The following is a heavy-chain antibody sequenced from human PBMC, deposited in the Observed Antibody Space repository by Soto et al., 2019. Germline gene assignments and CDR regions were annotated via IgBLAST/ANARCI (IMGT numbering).Heavy chain of an antibody. D-gene: IGHD6-13*01. CDR1: GYTFTSYA. V-gene: IGHV1-3*01. CDR2: INAGNGET. Sequence: QVPLVQSGAEVKKPGASVKVSCKASGYTFTSYALYWVRQAPGQRLEWVGWINAGNGETRYSQKFQGRVTITSDTSASTAYMEMISLRSEDTTVYYCARDLSSSLDYWGQGTLVIVSS. CDR3: ARDLSSSLDY. J-gene: IGHJ4*02.